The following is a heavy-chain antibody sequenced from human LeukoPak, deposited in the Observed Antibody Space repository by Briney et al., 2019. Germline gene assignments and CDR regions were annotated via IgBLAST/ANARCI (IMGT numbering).Heavy chain of an antibody. J-gene: IGHJ4*02. V-gene: IGHV3-30*02. D-gene: IGHD5-18*01. Sequence: PGGSLRLSCAASGFTFSYYGMHWVRQAPGKGLEWVSFIRYGGSKEYYSDSVKGRFTISRDNSKNTLYLQMHSLRAEDTALYYCAKGGGYTYGYFIDYWGQGSLVTVSS. CDR1: GFTFSYYG. CDR3: AKGGGYTYGYFIDY. CDR2: IRYGGSKE.